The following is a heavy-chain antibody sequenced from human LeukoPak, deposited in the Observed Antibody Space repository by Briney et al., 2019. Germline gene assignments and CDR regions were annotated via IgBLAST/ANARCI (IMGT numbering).Heavy chain of an antibody. CDR1: GFTFDDYG. D-gene: IGHD3-22*01. CDR2: INWNGGST. Sequence: GASLRLSCAASGFTFDDYGMCWVRQAPGKRLGLVSGINWNGGSTGYADSVKGRFTISRDNAKNSLYLQMNSLRAEDTALYYCARVHYYYDSSGYYNRGFDYWGQGTLVTVSS. V-gene: IGHV3-20*04. CDR3: ARVHYYYDSSGYYNRGFDY. J-gene: IGHJ4*02.